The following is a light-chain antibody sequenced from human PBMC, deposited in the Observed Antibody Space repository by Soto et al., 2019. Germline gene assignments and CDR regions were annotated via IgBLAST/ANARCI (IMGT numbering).Light chain of an antibody. CDR1: SSNIGSNT. CDR3: AAWDDSLDGIWV. V-gene: IGLV1-44*01. Sequence: QSVLTQPPSVSGTSGQRVAIPCSGSSSNIGSNTVNWYQQLPRMAPKLLIYYNNERPSGVPDRFSGSKSGTSASLAISGLQSEDEADYFCAAWDDSLDGIWVFGGGTKLTVL. J-gene: IGLJ3*02. CDR2: YNN.